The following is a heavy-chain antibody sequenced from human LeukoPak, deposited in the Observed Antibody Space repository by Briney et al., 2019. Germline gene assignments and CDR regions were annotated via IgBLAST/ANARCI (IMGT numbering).Heavy chain of an antibody. CDR1: GFSLSTSGMC. D-gene: IGHD6-13*01. V-gene: IGHV2-70*11. CDR3: ARIKGSRYYFDY. J-gene: IGHJ4*02. Sequence: RESGPALVKTPQNLTLTCTFSGFSLSTSGMCVSWIRQPPGKALERLARIDWEGDKYYKQTLKTRLTISKDTSKNQVVRTMTNMDPVDTATYYCARIKGSRYYFDYWGQGTLVTVSS. CDR2: IDWEGDK.